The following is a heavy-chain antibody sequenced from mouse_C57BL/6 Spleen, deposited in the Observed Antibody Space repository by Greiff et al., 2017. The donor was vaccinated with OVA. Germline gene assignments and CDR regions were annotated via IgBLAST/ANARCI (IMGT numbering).Heavy chain of an antibody. CDR3: ARENDGYFSY. Sequence: QVQLQQPGAELVKPGASVKLSCKASGYTFTSYWMQWVKQRPGQGLEWIGEIDPSDSYTNYNQKFKGKATLTVDTSSSTAYMQLSSLTSEDSAVYYCARENDGYFSYWGQGTLVTVSA. D-gene: IGHD2-3*01. CDR2: IDPSDSYT. CDR1: GYTFTSYW. V-gene: IGHV1-50*01. J-gene: IGHJ3*01.